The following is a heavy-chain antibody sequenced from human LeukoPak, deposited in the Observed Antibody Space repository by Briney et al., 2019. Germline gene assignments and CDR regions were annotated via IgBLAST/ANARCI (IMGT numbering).Heavy chain of an antibody. CDR2: RFYSGDT. V-gene: IGHV4-39*01. CDR1: GDSISTSTDY. Sequence: SETLSLTCTVSGDSISTSTDYWGWIRQPPGKGLEWIGSRFYSGDTYYNPSLESRVTILVDTPKNQFSLKLSSVTAADTAVYYCARHFVAASVTYNWFDSWGQGTLVTVSS. CDR3: ARHFVAASVTYNWFDS. D-gene: IGHD6-19*01. J-gene: IGHJ5*01.